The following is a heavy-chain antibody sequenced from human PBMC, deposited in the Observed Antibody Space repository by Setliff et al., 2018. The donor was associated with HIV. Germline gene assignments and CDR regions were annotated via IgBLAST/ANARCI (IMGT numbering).Heavy chain of an antibody. J-gene: IGHJ3*02. CDR3: ASGQWLEHAFDI. CDR2: IYTSGST. D-gene: IGHD6-19*01. Sequence: SETLSLTCTVSGGSISSGSYYWSWIRQPAGKGLEWIGHIYTSGSTYYNPSLKSRVTVSVDTSKDQFSLRLSSVTVADTAVYYCASGQWLEHAFDIWGQGTVVTVSS. CDR1: GGSISSGSYY. V-gene: IGHV4-61*09.